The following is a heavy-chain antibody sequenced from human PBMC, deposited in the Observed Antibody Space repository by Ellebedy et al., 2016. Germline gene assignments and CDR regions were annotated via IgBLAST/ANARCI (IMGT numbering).Heavy chain of an antibody. J-gene: IGHJ4*02. CDR3: TKGVRGAIQIGFDY. D-gene: IGHD3-10*01. CDR1: GFTFSSYA. V-gene: IGHV3-23*01. Sequence: GESLKISXAASGFTFSSYAMSWVRQAPGKGLEWVSAISGSGGSTYYADSVKGLFTISRDNSKDTLYLQMNSLRAEDTAVYYCTKGVRGAIQIGFDYWGQGTLVTVSS. CDR2: ISGSGGST.